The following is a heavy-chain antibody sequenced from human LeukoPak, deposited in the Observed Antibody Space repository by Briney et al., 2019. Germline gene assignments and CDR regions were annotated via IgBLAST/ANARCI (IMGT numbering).Heavy chain of an antibody. CDR2: IYHSGST. J-gene: IGHJ4*02. D-gene: IGHD2-15*01. CDR3: ARGWQRFDY. CDR1: GGSISSGGYY. V-gene: IGHV4-30-2*01. Sequence: PSETLSLTCTVSGGSISSGGYYWSWIRQPPGKGLEWIGYIYHSGSTYYNPSPKSRVTISVDRSKNQFSLKLSSVTAADTAVYYCARGWQRFDYWGQGTLVTVSS.